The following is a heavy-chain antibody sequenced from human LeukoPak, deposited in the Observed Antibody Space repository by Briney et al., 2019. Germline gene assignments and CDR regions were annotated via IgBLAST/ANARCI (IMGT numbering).Heavy chain of an antibody. CDR2: MNPKSGGT. CDR3: ARVRGEGRLRYFDWLAKNADAFDI. CDR1: GYTFTGYY. Sequence: ASVKVSCKASGYTFTGYYIHWVRQAPGQGLEWMGWMNPKSGGTKYAQKFQGRVTVTRDTSITTAYMDLSRLTSDDTAVYYCARVRGEGRLRYFDWLAKNADAFDIWGQGTMVTVSS. J-gene: IGHJ3*02. D-gene: IGHD3-9*01. V-gene: IGHV1-2*02.